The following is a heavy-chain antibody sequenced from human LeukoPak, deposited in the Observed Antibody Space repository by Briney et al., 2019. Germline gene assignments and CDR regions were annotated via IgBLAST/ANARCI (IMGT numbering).Heavy chain of an antibody. CDR3: ARDRSSGWLNWFDP. CDR1: GDPIRSDSYY. J-gene: IGHJ5*02. V-gene: IGHV4-61*02. CDR2: IYASGST. Sequence: SQTLSLTCTVSGDPIRSDSYYWNWLRQPDGKGLEWIGRIYASGSTNYNLSLKSRVTISLDTSRNRFSLNLSSVTATDTAVYFCARDRSSGWLNWFDPWGQGTLVTVSP. D-gene: IGHD6-19*01.